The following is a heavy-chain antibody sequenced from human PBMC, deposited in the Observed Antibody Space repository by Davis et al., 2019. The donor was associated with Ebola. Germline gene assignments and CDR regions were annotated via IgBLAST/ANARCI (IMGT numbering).Heavy chain of an antibody. Sequence: ASVKVSCKASGYTFTGYYMHWVRQAPGQGLEWMGRINPNSGGTNYAQKFQGRVTMTRDTSISTAYMELSRLRSDDTAVYYSARFYNWNSYYYYYGMDVWGKGTTVTVSS. J-gene: IGHJ6*04. V-gene: IGHV1-2*06. CDR3: ARFYNWNSYYYYYGMDV. D-gene: IGHD1-7*01. CDR2: INPNSGGT. CDR1: GYTFTGYY.